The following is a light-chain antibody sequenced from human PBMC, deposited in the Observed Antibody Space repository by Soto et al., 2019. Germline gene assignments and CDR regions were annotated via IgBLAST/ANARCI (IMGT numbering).Light chain of an antibody. CDR1: QSISTY. Sequence: DIPMIQSPSTLSASVGDRVTITCRVSQSISTYLAWYQQKPGKAPQVLIYRASILESGVPSRFSGSGSGTEFTLTISSLQPDDFATYYCQQYYTSSWTFGQGTKVEI. V-gene: IGKV1-5*03. J-gene: IGKJ1*01. CDR3: QQYYTSSWT. CDR2: RAS.